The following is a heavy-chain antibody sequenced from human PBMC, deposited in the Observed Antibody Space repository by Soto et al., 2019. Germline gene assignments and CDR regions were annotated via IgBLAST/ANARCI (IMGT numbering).Heavy chain of an antibody. Sequence: SETLSLTCTVSGGSISSSSYYWGWIRQPPGKGLEWIGSIYYSGSTYYNPSLKSRVTISVDTSKNQFSLKLISVTAADTAVYYCARPGGKATVTYYFDYWGQGTLVTVSS. CDR2: IYYSGST. J-gene: IGHJ4*02. CDR1: GGSISSSSYY. D-gene: IGHD4-17*01. CDR3: ARPGGKATVTYYFDY. V-gene: IGHV4-39*01.